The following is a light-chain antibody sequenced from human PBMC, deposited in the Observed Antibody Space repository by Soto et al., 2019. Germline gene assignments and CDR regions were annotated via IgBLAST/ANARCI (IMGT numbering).Light chain of an antibody. V-gene: IGKV3-20*01. CDR3: QQYGSSPRT. J-gene: IGKJ1*01. Sequence: EIVLTQSPGTLSLSPGDRATLSCRASQSVSSNSLAWYQQKCGQAPKLLIYGASIRATGIPDRFSGSGSGTDFTLTISRLKPEDFAVYYCQQYGSSPRTFGQGTRVEIQ. CDR2: GAS. CDR1: QSVSSNS.